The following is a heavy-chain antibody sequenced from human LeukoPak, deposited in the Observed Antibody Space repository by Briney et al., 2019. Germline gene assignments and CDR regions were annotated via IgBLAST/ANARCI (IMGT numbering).Heavy chain of an antibody. D-gene: IGHD3-3*01. CDR3: ARDSKKGSGYYTYYFDY. Sequence: GGSLRLSCAASGFTFSSYWMSWVRQAPGKGLEWVANIKQDGSEKYYVDSVKGRFTISRDNAKNSLYLQMNSLRAEDTAVYYCARDSKKGSGYYTYYFDYWGQGTLVTVSS. CDR1: GFTFSSYW. CDR2: IKQDGSEK. J-gene: IGHJ4*02. V-gene: IGHV3-7*01.